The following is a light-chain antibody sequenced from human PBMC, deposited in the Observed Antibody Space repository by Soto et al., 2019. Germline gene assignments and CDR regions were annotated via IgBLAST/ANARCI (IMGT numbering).Light chain of an antibody. Sequence: QSVLTQPASVSGSPGQSITISCTGNSNDVGGYNHVSWYQQYPGKVPKLLIYNVSNRPSGVSDRFSGSKSGNTASLTISGLQAEDESDYFCTSSTSGSLYVFGSGTKLTVL. CDR3: TSSTSGSLYV. CDR2: NVS. CDR1: SNDVGGYNH. V-gene: IGLV2-14*01. J-gene: IGLJ1*01.